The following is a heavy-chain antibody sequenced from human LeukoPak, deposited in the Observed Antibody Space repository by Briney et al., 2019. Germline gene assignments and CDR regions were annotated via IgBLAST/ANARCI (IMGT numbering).Heavy chain of an antibody. D-gene: IGHD3-3*01. CDR3: ARAGGFWSGYYNFDAFDI. CDR2: INPNSGGT. J-gene: IGHJ3*02. V-gene: IGHV1-2*02. Sequence: VASVKVSCKASGYTFTGYYMHWVRQAPGQGLEWMGWINPNSGGTNYAQKFQGRVTMTRDTSISTAYMELSRLRSDDTAVYYCARAGGFWSGYYNFDAFDIWGRGTMVSVS. CDR1: GYTFTGYY.